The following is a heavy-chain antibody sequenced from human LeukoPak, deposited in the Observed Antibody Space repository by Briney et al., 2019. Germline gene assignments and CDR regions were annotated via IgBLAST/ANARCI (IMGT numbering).Heavy chain of an antibody. Sequence: TSGTLSLTCAVSGGSISSSNWWSWVRQPPGKGLEWIGEIYHSGSTNYNPSLKSRVTISVDKSKNQFSLKLSSATAADTAVYYCTRIRALGPCGGDCEGPWGQGTLVTVSS. CDR2: IYHSGST. CDR1: GGSISSSNW. V-gene: IGHV4-4*02. D-gene: IGHD2-21*02. J-gene: IGHJ5*02. CDR3: TRIRALGPCGGDCEGP.